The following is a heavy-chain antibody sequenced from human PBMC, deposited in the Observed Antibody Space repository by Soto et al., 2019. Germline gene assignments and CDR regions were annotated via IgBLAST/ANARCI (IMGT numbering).Heavy chain of an antibody. CDR2: TRHDGTNK. CDR1: GFTFSSYG. V-gene: IGHV3-33*08. CDR3: ARDLSGPLDY. J-gene: IGHJ4*02. Sequence: GGSLRLSCAASGFTFSSYGMHWVRQAPGKGLEWVAVTRHDGTNKYYADSVKGRFTISRDTSKNTVHLQMNSLRGEDTAVYYCARDLSGPLDYWGQGTLVTVSS.